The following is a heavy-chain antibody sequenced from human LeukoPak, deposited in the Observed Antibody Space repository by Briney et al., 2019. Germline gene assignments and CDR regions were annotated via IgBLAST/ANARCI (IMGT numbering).Heavy chain of an antibody. CDR2: IYYSGST. Sequence: SETLSLTCTVSGGSISSYYWSWIRQHPGKGLEWIGYIYYSGSTYYNPSLKSRVTISVDTSKNQFSLKLSSVTAADTAVYYCARSNYDILTGYASYYYYGMDVWGQGTTVTVSS. D-gene: IGHD3-9*01. CDR3: ARSNYDILTGYASYYYYGMDV. J-gene: IGHJ6*02. V-gene: IGHV4-59*06. CDR1: GGSISSYY.